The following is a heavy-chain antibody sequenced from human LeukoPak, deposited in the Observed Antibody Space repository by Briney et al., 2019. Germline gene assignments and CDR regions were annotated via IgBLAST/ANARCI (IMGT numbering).Heavy chain of an antibody. V-gene: IGHV4-31*03. CDR2: IYYSGST. J-gene: IGHJ4*02. CDR1: GGSISSGGYY. D-gene: IGHD5-24*01. CDR3: ARGGAGGRDGYNYGY. Sequence: SETLSLTCTVSGGSISSGGYYWSWIRQHPGKDLEWIGYIYYSGSTYYNPSLKSRVTIAVDTSKNQFSLRLNSVTAADTAVYYCARGGAGGRDGYNYGYWGQGTLVTVSS.